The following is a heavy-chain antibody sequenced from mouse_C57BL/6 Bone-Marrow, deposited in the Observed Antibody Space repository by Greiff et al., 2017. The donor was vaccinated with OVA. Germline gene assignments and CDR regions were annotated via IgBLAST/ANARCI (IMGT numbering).Heavy chain of an antibody. Sequence: EVKVIESGGGLVQPKGSLKLSCAASGFSFNTYAMNWVRQAPGKGLEWVARIRSKSNNYATYYADSVKDRFTISRDDSESMLYLQMNNLKTEDTAMYYCVRHNWLDYWGQGTTLTVSS. V-gene: IGHV10-1*01. CDR2: IRSKSNNYAT. D-gene: IGHD4-1*01. J-gene: IGHJ2*01. CDR3: VRHNWLDY. CDR1: GFSFNTYA.